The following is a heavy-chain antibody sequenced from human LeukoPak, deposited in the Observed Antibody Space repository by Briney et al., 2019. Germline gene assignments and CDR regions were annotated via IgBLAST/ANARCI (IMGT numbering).Heavy chain of an antibody. Sequence: GGSLRLSCAASGFTFSSYAMNWVRQAPGKGLEWVSSISRDSNYIYYADSVRGRFTISRDNAKNSLYLQMNSLRAEDTAVYYCARELTYSDYWGQGTLVTVSS. D-gene: IGHD4-11*01. J-gene: IGHJ4*02. CDR2: ISRDSNYI. V-gene: IGHV3-21*01. CDR1: GFTFSSYA. CDR3: ARELTYSDY.